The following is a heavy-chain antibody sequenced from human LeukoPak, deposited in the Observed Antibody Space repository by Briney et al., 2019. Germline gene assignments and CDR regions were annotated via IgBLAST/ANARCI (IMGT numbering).Heavy chain of an antibody. CDR2: IRNDGNDK. D-gene: IGHD6-19*01. V-gene: IGHV3-30*02. Sequence: GGSLRLSCAASGFTFNKHGMHWVRQAPGKGLEWFSFIRNDGNDKYYADSVKGRFTISRDNSKNTLYLQMTTLRPDDTAVYYCAKDVVGQQWPENCWGQGTLVTVSS. CDR3: AKDVVGQQWPENC. J-gene: IGHJ4*02. CDR1: GFTFNKHG.